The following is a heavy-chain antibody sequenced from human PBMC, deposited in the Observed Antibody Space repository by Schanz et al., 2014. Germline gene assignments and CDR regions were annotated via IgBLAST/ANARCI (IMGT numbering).Heavy chain of an antibody. CDR3: ARPALWFGDNCFDP. CDR2: ISASGGTT. Sequence: QMQLVESGGGLVKPGGSLRLSCVASGFSFSDSFMSWIRQTPEKGLEWVSAISASGGTTYYADSVKGRFTISRDNAKNTLYLQMNSLRAEDTAVYYCARPALWFGDNCFDPWGQGTLVTVSS. J-gene: IGHJ5*02. V-gene: IGHV3-11*04. D-gene: IGHD3-10*01. CDR1: GFSFSDSF.